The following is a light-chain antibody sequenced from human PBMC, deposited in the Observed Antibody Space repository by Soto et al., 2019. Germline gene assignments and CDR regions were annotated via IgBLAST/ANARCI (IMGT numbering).Light chain of an antibody. CDR2: AAS. CDR3: QQYNNWPRT. Sequence: DIQMTQSPSSLSASVGDRVTITCRAGQAIRNDLGWYQQKPAKAPKRLIYAASSLESGVPSRFSGSGSGTDFTLTISSLQSEDFAVYYCQQYNNWPRTFGPGTKVDIK. J-gene: IGKJ3*01. CDR1: QAIRND. V-gene: IGKV1-17*01.